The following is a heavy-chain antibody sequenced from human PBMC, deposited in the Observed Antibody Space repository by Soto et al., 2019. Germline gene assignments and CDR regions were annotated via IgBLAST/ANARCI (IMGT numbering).Heavy chain of an antibody. CDR1: GGSFSGYY. V-gene: IGHV4-34*01. CDR3: ARGFIAAAGHDAFDI. J-gene: IGHJ3*02. Sequence: SETLSLTCAVYGGSFSGYYWSWIRQPPGKGLEWIGEINHSGSTNYNPSLKSRVTISVDTSKNQFSLKLSSVTAADTAVYYCARGFIAAAGHDAFDIWGQGTMVTVSS. D-gene: IGHD6-13*01. CDR2: INHSGST.